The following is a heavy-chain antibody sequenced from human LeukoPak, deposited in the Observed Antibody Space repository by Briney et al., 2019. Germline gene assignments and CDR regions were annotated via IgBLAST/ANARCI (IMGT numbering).Heavy chain of an antibody. CDR3: ARGIAHLSPNWFDP. CDR2: INPNSGGT. CDR1: GYTFTGYY. Sequence: GASVKVSCKASGYTFTGYYMHWVRQAPGQGLEWMGWINPNSGGTNYAQKFQGRVTMTRDTSISTAYMELSRLRSDDTAVYYCARGIAHLSPNWFDPWGQGTLITVSS. J-gene: IGHJ5*02. V-gene: IGHV1-2*02. D-gene: IGHD6-13*01.